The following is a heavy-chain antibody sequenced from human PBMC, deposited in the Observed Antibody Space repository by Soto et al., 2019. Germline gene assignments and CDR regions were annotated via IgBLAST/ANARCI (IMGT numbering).Heavy chain of an antibody. V-gene: IGHV1-2*02. CDR3: ARELGAGRQCYFDF. Sequence: QVQLVQSGAEVKKPGASVKVSCDASGYTFTGYHMHWVRQAPGQGLEWMEWIAPSSGGTNYAQKFQGRVNMTRDQSMRTVFVELIRLSSDDMVVYFCARELGAGRQCYFDFLRQVTLVTASS. CDR1: GYTFTGYH. J-gene: IGHJ4*02. D-gene: IGHD3-10*01. CDR2: IAPSSGGT.